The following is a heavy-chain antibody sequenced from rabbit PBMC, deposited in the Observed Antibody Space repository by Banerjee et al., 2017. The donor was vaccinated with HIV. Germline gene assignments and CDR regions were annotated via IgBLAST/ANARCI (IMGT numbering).Heavy chain of an antibody. CDR1: GFSFSSSYW. J-gene: IGHJ3*01. CDR2: IYAGSSGST. V-gene: IGHV1S45*01. D-gene: IGHD6-1*01. Sequence: QLEESGGDLVKPEGSLTLTCTASGFSFSSSYWICWVRQAPGKGLEWIACIYAGSSGSTYYASWAKGRFTISKTSSTTVTLQVTSLTAADTATYFCARGYGGNGFTYGFTRLDLWGPGTLVTVS. CDR3: ARGYGGNGFTYGFTRLDL.